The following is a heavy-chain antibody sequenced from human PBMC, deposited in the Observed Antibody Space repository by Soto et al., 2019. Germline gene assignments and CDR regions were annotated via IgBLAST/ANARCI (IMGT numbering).Heavy chain of an antibody. D-gene: IGHD3-22*01. CDR2: IYYSGST. CDR3: ASYESSGYYYLDD. Sequence: SETLSLTCTVSGGSISSGGYYWSWIRQHPGKGLEWIGYIYYSGSTYYNPSLKSRVTISVDTSKNQFSLKLSSVTAADTAVYYCASYESSGYYYLDDWGQGTRVTVAS. V-gene: IGHV4-31*03. CDR1: GGSISSGGYY. J-gene: IGHJ4*02.